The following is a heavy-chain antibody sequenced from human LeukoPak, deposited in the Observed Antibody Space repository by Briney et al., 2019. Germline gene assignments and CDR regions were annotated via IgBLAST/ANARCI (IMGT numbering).Heavy chain of an antibody. CDR1: GGSIRSYY. V-gene: IGHV4-59*01. D-gene: IGHD6-13*01. CDR2: IYYSGST. Sequence: SETLSLTCTVSGGSIRSYYWSWIRQPPGKGLDRIGDIYYSGSTNYNPSLKSRVTISVDTSKKQFSLKLSSVTAADTAVYYCARINYSRSYDYWYFDLWGRGTLVTVSS. CDR3: ARINYSRSYDYWYFDL. J-gene: IGHJ2*01.